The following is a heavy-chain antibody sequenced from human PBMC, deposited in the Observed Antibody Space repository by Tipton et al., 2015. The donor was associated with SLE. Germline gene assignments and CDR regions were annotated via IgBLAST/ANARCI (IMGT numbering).Heavy chain of an antibody. J-gene: IGHJ5*02. D-gene: IGHD5-24*01. CDR1: GDSITSVY. V-gene: IGHV4-59*01. CDR3: ARMRGGYNAHH. Sequence: TLSLTCTVSGDSITSVYWTWIRQPPGKGLEWIGYISYSGSTNYNPSVRSRVSISLDTSKNQFSLKVKSVTTADTAVYYCARMRGGYNAHHWGQGILVTVSS. CDR2: ISYSGST.